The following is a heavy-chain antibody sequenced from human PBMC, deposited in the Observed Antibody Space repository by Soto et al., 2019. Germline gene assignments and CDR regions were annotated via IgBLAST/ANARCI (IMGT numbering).Heavy chain of an antibody. D-gene: IGHD3-10*01. Sequence: QVTLKESGPTLVKPTQSLTLTCTFSGFSLTTNGVGVGWIRQPPGEALEWLALISWDGDNRYSPSLKSRLTTTKDTSKSQVVLTMANMDPVDTATYYCAHGRLLWVGGYFDYWGQGILVTVSS. CDR1: GFSLTTNGVG. V-gene: IGHV2-5*02. CDR2: ISWDGDN. J-gene: IGHJ4*02. CDR3: AHGRLLWVGGYFDY.